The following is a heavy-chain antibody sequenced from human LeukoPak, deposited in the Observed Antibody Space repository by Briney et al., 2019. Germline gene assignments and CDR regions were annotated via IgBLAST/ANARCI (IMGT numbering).Heavy chain of an antibody. CDR3: AHRRAWDYFVN. CDR2: IYWDDDK. J-gene: IGHJ4*02. V-gene: IGHV2-5*02. CDR1: GFSLSTSGVG. Sequence: CGPTLVKPTQTLTLTCTFSGFSLSTSGVGVGWIRQPPGKALEWLALIYWDDDKRYSPSLRRGLTITKDTSKNQVVLTMTNMDPVDTATYYCAHRRAWDYFVNWGQGTLVTVSS.